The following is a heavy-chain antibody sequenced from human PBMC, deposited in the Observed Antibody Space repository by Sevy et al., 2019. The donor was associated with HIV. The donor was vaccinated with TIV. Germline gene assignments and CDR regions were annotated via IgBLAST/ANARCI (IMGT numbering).Heavy chain of an antibody. D-gene: IGHD3-22*01. J-gene: IGHJ3*02. CDR3: ATSPDYYDNSRDAFDI. CDR1: GYSVSDLS. CDR2: YDPEDGET. V-gene: IGHV1-24*01. Sequence: ASVKVSCKVSGYSVSDLSIHWVRQAPGKGLEWMGGYDPEDGETIYAQKFQGRVTMTEDTSTDTAYMELSSLRSEDTAVYYCATSPDYYDNSRDAFDIWGQGTMVTVSS.